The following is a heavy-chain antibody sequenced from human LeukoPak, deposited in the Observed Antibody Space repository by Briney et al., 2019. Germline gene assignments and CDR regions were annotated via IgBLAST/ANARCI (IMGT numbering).Heavy chain of an antibody. CDR2: ISWNSGSI. CDR1: GFTFDDYA. CDR3: AKGYCSSTSCYTDY. D-gene: IGHD2-2*02. J-gene: IGHJ4*02. V-gene: IGHV3-9*01. Sequence: GGSLRLSCAASGFTFDDYAMHWVRQAPGKGLEWVSGISWNSGSIGYADSVKGRFTISRDNAKNSLYLQMNSLRAEDTALYYCAKGYCSSTSCYTDYWGQGTLVTVSS.